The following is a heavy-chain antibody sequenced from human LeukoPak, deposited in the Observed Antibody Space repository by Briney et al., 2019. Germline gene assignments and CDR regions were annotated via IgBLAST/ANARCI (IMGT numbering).Heavy chain of an antibody. Sequence: GGSLRLSCAASGFTFSNAWMSWVRQAPGKGLEWVGRIKSKTDGGTTDYAAPVKGRFTISRDDSKNTLYLQMNSLKTEDTAVYYCTTDRLWFGEYFDYWGQGTLVTVSS. CDR3: TTDRLWFGEYFDY. V-gene: IGHV3-15*01. CDR2: IKSKTDGGTT. J-gene: IGHJ4*02. D-gene: IGHD3-10*01. CDR1: GFTFSNAW.